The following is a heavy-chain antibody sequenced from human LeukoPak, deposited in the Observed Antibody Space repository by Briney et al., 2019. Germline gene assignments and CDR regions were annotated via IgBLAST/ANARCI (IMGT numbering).Heavy chain of an antibody. D-gene: IGHD3-10*01. V-gene: IGHV3-15*01. CDR3: TPVLLWFGESGPYNWFDP. CDR1: GFTFSNAW. J-gene: IGHJ5*02. Sequence: GGSLRLSCAASGFTFSNAWMSWVRQAPGKGLEWVGRIKSKTDGGTTDYAAPVKGRFTISRDDSKNTLYLQMNSLKTEDTAVYYCTPVLLWFGESGPYNWFDPWGQGTLVTVSS. CDR2: IKSKTDGGTT.